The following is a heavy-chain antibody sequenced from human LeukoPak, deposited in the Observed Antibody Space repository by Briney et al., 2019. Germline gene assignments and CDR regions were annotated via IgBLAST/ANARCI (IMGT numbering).Heavy chain of an antibody. J-gene: IGHJ5*02. CDR2: ISSSSSYI. CDR1: GFTFSDYY. D-gene: IGHD3-22*01. Sequence: GGSLRLSCAASGFTFSDYYMSWIRQAPGKGLEWVSSISSSSSYIYYADSVKGRFTISRDNAKNSLCLQMNSLRAEDTAVYYCARADSYYYDSSGPNDWFDPWGQGTLVTVSS. CDR3: ARADSYYYDSSGPNDWFDP. V-gene: IGHV3-11*06.